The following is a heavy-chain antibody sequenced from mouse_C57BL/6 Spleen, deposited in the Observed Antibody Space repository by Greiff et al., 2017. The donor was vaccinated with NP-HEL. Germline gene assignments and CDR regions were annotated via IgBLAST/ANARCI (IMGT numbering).Heavy chain of an antibody. CDR1: GYTFTSYW. CDR3: ARSGNDYYAMDY. D-gene: IGHD3-2*02. Sequence: QVQLQQPGAELVRPGSSVKLSCKASGYTFTSYWMHWVKQRPIQGLEWIGNIDPSDSETHYNQKFKDKATLTVDKSSSTAYMQLSSLTSEDSAVYYCARSGNDYYAMDYWGQGTSVTVSS. J-gene: IGHJ4*01. V-gene: IGHV1-52*01. CDR2: IDPSDSET.